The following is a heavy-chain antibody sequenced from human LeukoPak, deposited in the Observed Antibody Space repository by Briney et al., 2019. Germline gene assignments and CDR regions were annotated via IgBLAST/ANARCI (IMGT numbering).Heavy chain of an antibody. CDR1: GGSISSGGYY. Sequence: SETLSLTCTVSGGSISSGGYYWSWIRQPPGKGLEWIGYIYHSGSTYYNPSLKSRVTISVDRSKNQFSLKLSSVTAADTAVYYCARIAGEVFKITMVRGENWFDPWGQGTLVTVSS. CDR3: ARIAGEVFKITMVRGENWFDP. J-gene: IGHJ5*02. D-gene: IGHD3-10*01. CDR2: IYHSGST. V-gene: IGHV4-30-2*01.